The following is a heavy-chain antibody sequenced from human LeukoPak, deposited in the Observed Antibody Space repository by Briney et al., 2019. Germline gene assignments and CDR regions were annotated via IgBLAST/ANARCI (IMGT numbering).Heavy chain of an antibody. CDR3: AKDWDFDWLSPPDY. Sequence: GGSLRLSCAASGFTFSSYGMSWVRQAPGKGLEWVSAISGSGGSTYYADSVKGRFTISRDNPKNTLYLQMNSLRAEDTAVYYCAKDWDFDWLSPPDYWGQGTLVTVSS. CDR1: GFTFSSYG. D-gene: IGHD3-9*01. V-gene: IGHV3-23*01. J-gene: IGHJ4*02. CDR2: ISGSGGST.